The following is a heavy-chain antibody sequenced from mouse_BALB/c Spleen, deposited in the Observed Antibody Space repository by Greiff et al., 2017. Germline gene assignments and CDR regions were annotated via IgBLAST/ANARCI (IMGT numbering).Heavy chain of an antibody. CDR1: GYTFTSYW. J-gene: IGHJ4*01. Sequence: LQESGAELARPGASVKLSCKASGYTFTSYWMQWVKQRPGQGLEWIGAIYPGDGDTRYTQKFKGKATLTADKSSSTAYMQLSSLASEDSAVYYCARSRYYGSRISYAMDYWGQGTSVTVSS. CDR3: ARSRYYGSRISYAMDY. V-gene: IGHV1-87*01. CDR2: IYPGDGDT. D-gene: IGHD1-1*01.